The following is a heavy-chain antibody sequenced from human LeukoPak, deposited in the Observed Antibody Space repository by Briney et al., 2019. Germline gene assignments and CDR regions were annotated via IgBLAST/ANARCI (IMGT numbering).Heavy chain of an antibody. V-gene: IGHV4-34*01. J-gene: IGHJ2*01. CDR3: ARAKRRYSSSSSHRYFDL. CDR1: GGSFSGYY. CDR2: INHSGST. D-gene: IGHD6-13*01. Sequence: SETLSLTCAVYGGSFSGYYWSWIRQPPGKGLEWIGEINHSGSTNYNPSLESRVTISVDTSKNQFSLKLSSVTAADTAVYYCARAKRRYSSSSSHRYFDLWGRGTLVTVSS.